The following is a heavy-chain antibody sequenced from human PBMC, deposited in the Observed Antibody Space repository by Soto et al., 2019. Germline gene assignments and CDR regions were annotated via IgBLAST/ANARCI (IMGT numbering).Heavy chain of an antibody. J-gene: IGHJ5*02. CDR1: GFTFSSYA. CDR3: AKALLYSSSWYSGGGFDP. D-gene: IGHD6-13*01. Sequence: GGSLRLSCAASGFTFSSYAMSWVRQAPGKGLEWVSAISGSGGSTYYADSVKGRFTISRDNSKNTLYLQMYSLRAEDTAVYYCAKALLYSSSWYSGGGFDPWGQGTLVTVSS. V-gene: IGHV3-23*01. CDR2: ISGSGGST.